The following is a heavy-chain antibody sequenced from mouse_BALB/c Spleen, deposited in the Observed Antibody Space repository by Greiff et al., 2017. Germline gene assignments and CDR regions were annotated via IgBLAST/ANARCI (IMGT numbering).Heavy chain of an antibody. CDR1: GFTFSDYG. J-gene: IGHJ4*01. CDR2: ISNLAYSI. D-gene: IGHD2-14*01. CDR3: ARATVRYYAMDY. V-gene: IGHV5-15*02. Sequence: EVQGVESGGGLVQPGGSRKLSCAASGFTFSDYGMAWVRQAPGKGPEWVAFISNLAYSIYYADTVTGRFTISRENAKNTLYLEMSSLRSEDTAMYYCARATVRYYAMDYWGQGTSVTVSS.